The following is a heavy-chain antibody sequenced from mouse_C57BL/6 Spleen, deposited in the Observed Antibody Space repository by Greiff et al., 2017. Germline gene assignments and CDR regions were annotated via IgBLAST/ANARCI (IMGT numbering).Heavy chain of an antibody. CDR1: GFTFSSYA. V-gene: IGHV5-4*01. Sequence: EVQLVESGGGLVKPGGSLKLSCAASGFTFSSYAMSWVRQTPEKRLEWVATISDGGSYTYYPDNVKGRFTISRDNAKNNLYLQMSHLKSEDTAMYYCARAPDAMDYWGQGTSVTVSS. CDR3: ARAPDAMDY. J-gene: IGHJ4*01. CDR2: ISDGGSYT.